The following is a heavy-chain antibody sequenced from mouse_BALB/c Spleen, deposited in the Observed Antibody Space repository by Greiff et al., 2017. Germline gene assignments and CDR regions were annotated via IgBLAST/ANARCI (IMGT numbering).Heavy chain of an antibody. D-gene: IGHD2-4*01. Sequence: QVQLQQSGAELMKPGASVKISCKATGYTFSSYWIEWVKQRPGHGLEWIGEILPGSGSTNYNEKFKGKATFTADTSSNTAYMQLSSLTSEDSAVYYCARRGITTGGFAYWGQGTLVTVSA. CDR2: ILPGSGST. CDR1: GYTFSSYW. V-gene: IGHV1-9*01. J-gene: IGHJ3*01. CDR3: ARRGITTGGFAY.